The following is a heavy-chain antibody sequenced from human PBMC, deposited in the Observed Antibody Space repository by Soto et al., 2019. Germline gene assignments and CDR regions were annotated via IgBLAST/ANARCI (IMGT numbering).Heavy chain of an antibody. CDR2: ISSSGSTI. V-gene: IGHV3-11*01. D-gene: IGHD4-17*01. CDR1: GFTFSDYY. Sequence: GGSLRLSCAASGFTFSDYYMSWIRQAPGKGLERVSYISSSGSTIYYADSVKGRFTISRDNAKNSLYLQMNSLRAEDTAVYYCARPHLTVAYGMDVWGQGTTVTVSS. J-gene: IGHJ6*02. CDR3: ARPHLTVAYGMDV.